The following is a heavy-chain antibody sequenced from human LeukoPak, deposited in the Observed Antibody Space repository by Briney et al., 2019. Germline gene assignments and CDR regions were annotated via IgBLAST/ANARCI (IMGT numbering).Heavy chain of an antibody. CDR2: IKTDGSIT. J-gene: IGHJ6*03. CDR1: GFSFSVYW. Sequence: SGGSLRLSCAASGFSFSVYWMHWVRQAPGKGPVWVSRIKTDGSITDYADFVKGRFTISRDNAKNTLYLQMNSLRAEDTAVYYCARDPYSGTYGDTYYYYMDVWGKGTTVTISS. D-gene: IGHD1-26*01. CDR3: ARDPYSGTYGDTYYYYMDV. V-gene: IGHV3-74*01.